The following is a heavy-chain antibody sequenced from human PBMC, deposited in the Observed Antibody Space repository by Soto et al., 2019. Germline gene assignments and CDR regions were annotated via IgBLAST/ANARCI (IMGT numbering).Heavy chain of an antibody. CDR2: IQPDGSAT. CDR3: VADLNWGAN. CDR1: GFTFRNSW. D-gene: IGHD3-16*01. Sequence: EVQLVESGGGLVQPGGSLRLSCVASGFTFRNSWMIWVRQAPGKGLECLGSIQPDGSATYYVDSVKGRFTISRDNAKNSLSLQLSSLRDEDTALYYCVADLNWGANWGQGTTVIVSP. V-gene: IGHV3-7*01. J-gene: IGHJ3*01.